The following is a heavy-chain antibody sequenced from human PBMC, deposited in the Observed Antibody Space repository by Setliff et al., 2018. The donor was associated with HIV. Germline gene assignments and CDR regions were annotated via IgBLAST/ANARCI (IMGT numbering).Heavy chain of an antibody. CDR1: GYTFTSYG. J-gene: IGHJ4*02. V-gene: IGHV1-18*01. CDR2: ISAYNGNT. CDR3: ARDSDNFWSGYYAAFDY. D-gene: IGHD3-3*01. Sequence: ASVKVSCKAPGYTFTSYGISWVRQAPGQGLEWMGWISAYNGNTNYAQKLQGRVTMTTDTSSSTAYLDLRSLGSDDTAVYYCARDSDNFWSGYYAAFDYWGQGTLVTVSS.